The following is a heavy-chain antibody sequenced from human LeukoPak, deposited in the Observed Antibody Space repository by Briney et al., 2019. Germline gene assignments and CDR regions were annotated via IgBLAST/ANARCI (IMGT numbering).Heavy chain of an antibody. V-gene: IGHV3-21*01. CDR2: ISSSSSYI. Sequence: PGGSLRLSCAASGFTFSSYSMNWVRQAPGKGLEWVSSISSSSSYIYYADSVKGRFTISRDNAKNSLYLQMNSLRAEDTAVYYCARGTSRMWLADYWGQGTLVTVSS. CDR3: ARGTSRMWLADY. J-gene: IGHJ4*02. D-gene: IGHD6-19*01. CDR1: GFTFSSYS.